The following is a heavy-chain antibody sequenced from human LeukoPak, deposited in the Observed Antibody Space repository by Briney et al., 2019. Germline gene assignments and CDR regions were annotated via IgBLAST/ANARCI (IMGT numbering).Heavy chain of an antibody. D-gene: IGHD2-2*01. CDR1: GGSISSSSYY. CDR3: ASDPNRVVPAAMSGPYYFDY. CDR2: INHSGST. J-gene: IGHJ4*02. Sequence: PSETLSLTCTVSGGSISSSSYYWGWIRQPPGKGLEWIGEINHSGSTNYNPSLKSRVTISVDTSKNQFSLKLSSVTAADTAVYYCASDPNRVVPAAMSGPYYFDYWGQGTLVTVSS. V-gene: IGHV4-39*07.